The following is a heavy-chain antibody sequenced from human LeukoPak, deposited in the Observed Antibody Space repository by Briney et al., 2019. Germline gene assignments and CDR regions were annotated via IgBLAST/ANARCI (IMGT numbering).Heavy chain of an antibody. CDR3: AKGRITVTYLGPDY. CDR1: GFTFSSYA. CDR2: ISGTGGST. D-gene: IGHD4-17*01. Sequence: PGGFLRLSCAASGFTFSSYAMNWVRQAPGKGLEWVSGISGTGGSTYYADSVKGRFTISRDNSKNTLYLQMNSLRAEDTAVYYCAKGRITVTYLGPDYWGQGTLVTVSS. V-gene: IGHV3-23*01. J-gene: IGHJ4*02.